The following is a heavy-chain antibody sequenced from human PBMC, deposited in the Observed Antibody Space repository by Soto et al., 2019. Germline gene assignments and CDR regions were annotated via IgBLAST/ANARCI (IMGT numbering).Heavy chain of an antibody. D-gene: IGHD5-12*01. V-gene: IGHV1-8*01. CDR1: GYTFTSYD. J-gene: IGHJ4*02. CDR3: ARAAIVARDFDY. Sequence: ASVKVSCKASGYTFTSYDINWVRQATGQGLEWMGWMNPNSGNTGYAQKFQGRVTMTRNTSISTAYMELSSLRSEDTAVYYCARAAIVARDFDYWGQGTLVTVSS. CDR2: MNPNSGNT.